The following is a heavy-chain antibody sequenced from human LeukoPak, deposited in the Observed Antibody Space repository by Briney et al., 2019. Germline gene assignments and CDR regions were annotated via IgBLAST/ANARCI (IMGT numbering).Heavy chain of an antibody. V-gene: IGHV3-21*01. Sequence: PGGSLRLSCAASGFTFSSYSMNWVRQAPGKGLEWVSSISSSSSYIYYADSVKGRFTISRDNAKNSLYLQMNSLRAEDTAVYYCARAYGDCASHFDYWGQGTLVTVSS. CDR2: ISSSSSYI. CDR1: GFTFSSYS. D-gene: IGHD4-17*01. J-gene: IGHJ4*02. CDR3: ARAYGDCASHFDY.